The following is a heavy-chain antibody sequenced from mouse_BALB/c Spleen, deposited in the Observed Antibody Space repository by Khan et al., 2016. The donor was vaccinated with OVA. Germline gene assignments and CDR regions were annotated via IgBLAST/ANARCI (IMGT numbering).Heavy chain of an antibody. D-gene: IGHD1-1*01. CDR2: ISYSGNT. V-gene: IGHV3-2*02. Sequence: EVQLQESGPGLVKPSQSLSLTCTVTGYSITSDYAWNWIRQFPGNKLEWMGFISYSGNTNYNPSLKSRISITRDTSKNQFFLQLNSVTTEATATYYCARVYGGDFDYGGQGTTLTVSS. J-gene: IGHJ2*01. CDR1: GYSITSDYA. CDR3: ARVYGGDFDY.